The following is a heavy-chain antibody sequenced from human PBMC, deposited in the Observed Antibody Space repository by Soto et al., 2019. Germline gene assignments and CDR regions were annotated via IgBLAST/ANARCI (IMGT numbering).Heavy chain of an antibody. CDR1: GGTFSSYA. V-gene: IGHV1-69*01. D-gene: IGHD3-22*01. CDR3: AGAKYYYDSSGYELLYYFDY. Sequence: QVQLVQSGAEVKKPGSSVKVSCKASGGTFSSYAISWVRQAPGQGLEWMGGIIPIFGTANYAQKFQGRVTITADESTSTAYMELSSLRSEDTAVYYCAGAKYYYDSSGYELLYYFDYWGQGTLVTVSS. CDR2: IIPIFGTA. J-gene: IGHJ4*02.